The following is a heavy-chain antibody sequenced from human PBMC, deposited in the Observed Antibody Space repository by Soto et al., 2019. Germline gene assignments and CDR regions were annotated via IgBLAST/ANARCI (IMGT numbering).Heavy chain of an antibody. V-gene: IGHV3-23*01. CDR2: ISVSGGNT. Sequence: PGGSLRLSCAASGFTFSNYAMSWVRQAPGKGLEWVSGISVSGGNTYYADSVKGRFTISRDNSKNTLYLQMNSLRAEDTAVYYCAKDQYGSLADAFDIWGQGKMVTVSS. CDR1: GFTFSNYA. D-gene: IGHD3-16*02. J-gene: IGHJ3*02. CDR3: AKDQYGSLADAFDI.